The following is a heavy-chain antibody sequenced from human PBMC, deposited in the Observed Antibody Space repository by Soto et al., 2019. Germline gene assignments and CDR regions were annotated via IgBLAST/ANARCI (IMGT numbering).Heavy chain of an antibody. CDR2: ISYDGSNK. D-gene: IGHD2-2*01. V-gene: IGHV3-30-3*01. J-gene: IGHJ4*02. CDR3: ETAAIISSFDY. CDR1: GFTFSSYA. Sequence: GGSLRLSCAASGFTFSSYAMHWVRQAPGKGLEWVAVISYDGSNKYYADSVKGRFTISRDNSKNTLYLQMNSLRAEDTAVYYCETAAIISSFDYWGQGTLVTVSS.